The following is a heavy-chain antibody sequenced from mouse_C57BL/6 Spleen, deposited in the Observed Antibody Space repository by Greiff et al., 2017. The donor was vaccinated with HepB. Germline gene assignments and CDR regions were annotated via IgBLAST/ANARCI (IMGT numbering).Heavy chain of an antibody. CDR3: TRGSYGNYDWFAY. D-gene: IGHD2-1*01. Sequence: EVKLMESGEGLVKPGGSLKLSCAASGFTFSSYAMSWVRQTPEKRLEWVAYISSGGDYIYYADTVKGRFTISIDNARNTLYLQMSSLKSEDTAMYYCTRGSYGNYDWFAYWGQGTLVTVSA. CDR1: GFTFSSYA. CDR2: ISSGGDYI. V-gene: IGHV5-9-1*02. J-gene: IGHJ3*01.